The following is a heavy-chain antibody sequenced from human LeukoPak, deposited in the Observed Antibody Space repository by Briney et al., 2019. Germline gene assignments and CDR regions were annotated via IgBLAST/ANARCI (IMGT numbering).Heavy chain of an antibody. V-gene: IGHV4-59*08. CDR1: GGSMSSYY. D-gene: IGHD2-2*01. CDR2: IYYSGST. J-gene: IGHJ4*02. Sequence: SETLSLTCTVSGGSMSSYYWSWIRQPPGKGLEWIGYIYYSGSTNYNPSLKSRVTISVDTSKNQFSLKLSSVTAADTAVYYCAASVSSTSSFDYWGQGTLVTVSS. CDR3: AASVSSTSSFDY.